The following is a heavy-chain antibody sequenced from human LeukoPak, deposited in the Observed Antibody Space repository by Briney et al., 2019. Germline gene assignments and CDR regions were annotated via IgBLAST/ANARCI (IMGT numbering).Heavy chain of an antibody. V-gene: IGHV3-74*01. CDR2: INSDGSSI. CDR1: GLTFSTYW. J-gene: IGHJ4*02. D-gene: IGHD3/OR15-3a*01. CDR3: ARGLYYFDY. Sequence: GGSLRLSCAASGLTFSTYWMHWVRQGPGKGLVWVSRINSDGSSIRYADSVKGRFTISRDNAKNTLYLQMNSLRGEDTAVYYCARGLYYFDYWGQGTLVTVSS.